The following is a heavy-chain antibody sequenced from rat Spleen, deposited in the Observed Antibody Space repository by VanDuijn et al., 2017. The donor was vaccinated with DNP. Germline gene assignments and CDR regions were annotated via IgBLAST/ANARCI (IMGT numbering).Heavy chain of an antibody. CDR1: GFTFSDYY. Sequence: EVQLVESGGGLVQPGNSLKLSCATSGFTFSDYYMAWVRQAPTKGLEWVAYISYDGGGIYYGDSVKGRFTISRDNAKSTLYLQMNSLRSEDMATYYCARGTLWLHAMDAWGQGTSVTVSS. CDR3: ARGTLWLHAMDA. J-gene: IGHJ4*01. V-gene: IGHV5-22*01. D-gene: IGHD1-5*01. CDR2: ISYDGGGI.